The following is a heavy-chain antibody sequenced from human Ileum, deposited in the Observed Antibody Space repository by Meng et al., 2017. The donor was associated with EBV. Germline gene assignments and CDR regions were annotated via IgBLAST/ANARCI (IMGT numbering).Heavy chain of an antibody. J-gene: IGHJ5*02. CDR1: GRSVSSNDYP. V-gene: IGHV4-61*03. CDR3: AYYFVGRGGPGS. D-gene: IGHD3-9*01. CDR2: MYDSENA. Sequence: QVQLHESVPRLVQPSATLSLTFSVSGRSVSSNDYPRSWIRQPPGKGMEWIGCMYDSENAKYNPSLNSRVTISIDTTRNHFVLKLTSVTAADTAVYYCAYYFVGRGGPGSWGQGTLVTVSS.